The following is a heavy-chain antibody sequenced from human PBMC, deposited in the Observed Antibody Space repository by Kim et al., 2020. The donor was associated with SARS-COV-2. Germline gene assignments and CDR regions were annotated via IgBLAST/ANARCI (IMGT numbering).Heavy chain of an antibody. Sequence: SVKGRFTISRDNAKNSLYLQMNSLRAEDTAVYYCAKHLAQLTSYYYGMDVWGQGTTVTVSS. V-gene: IGHV3-21*01. J-gene: IGHJ6*02. D-gene: IGHD6-6*01. CDR3: AKHLAQLTSYYYGMDV.